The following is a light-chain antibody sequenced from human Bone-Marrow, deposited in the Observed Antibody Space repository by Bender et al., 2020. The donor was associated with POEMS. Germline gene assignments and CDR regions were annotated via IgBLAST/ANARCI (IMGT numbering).Light chain of an antibody. J-gene: IGLJ1*01. CDR1: ALPKKY. V-gene: IGLV3-10*01. Sequence: SYELTQPPSVSVSPGQTARITCSGDALPKKYAYWFQQRSGQAPVLVIYEDTKRYSGIPDRFSASSSGTTATLTITGAQVEDEAEYYCYSTDSSGYLYVFGTGTKVTVL. CDR2: EDT. CDR3: YSTDSSGYLYV.